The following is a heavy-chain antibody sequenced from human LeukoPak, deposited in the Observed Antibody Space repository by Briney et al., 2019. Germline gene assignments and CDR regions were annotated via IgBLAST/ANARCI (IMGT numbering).Heavy chain of an antibody. CDR1: GGSISSGGYY. J-gene: IGHJ4*02. Sequence: PSETLSLTCTVSGGSISSGGYYWSWIRQHPGKGLEWIGYIYYSGSTYYNPSLKSRVTIPVDTSKNQFSLKLSSVTAADTAVYYCARQQQLAHFDYWGQGTLVTVSS. CDR2: IYYSGST. CDR3: ARQQQLAHFDY. D-gene: IGHD6-13*01. V-gene: IGHV4-31*03.